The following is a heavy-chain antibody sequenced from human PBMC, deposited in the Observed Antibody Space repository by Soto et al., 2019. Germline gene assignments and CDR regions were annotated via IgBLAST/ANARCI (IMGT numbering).Heavy chain of an antibody. J-gene: IGHJ5*02. CDR3: ARGLYTSGRYNWFDP. CDR2: INHSGST. D-gene: IGHD6-19*01. V-gene: IGHV4-34*01. CDR1: GGSFSGYY. Sequence: PSETLSLTCAVYGGSFSGYYWSWIRQPPGKGLEWIGEINHSGSTNYNPSLKSRVTISVDTSKNQFSLKLSSVTAADTAVYYCARGLYTSGRYNWFDPWGQGMLVTVSS.